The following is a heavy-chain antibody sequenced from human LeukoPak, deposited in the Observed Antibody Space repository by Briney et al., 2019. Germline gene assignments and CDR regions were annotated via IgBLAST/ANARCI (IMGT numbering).Heavy chain of an antibody. CDR1: GFTVSSNY. J-gene: IGHJ4*02. V-gene: IGHV3-30*01. CDR3: ARDARYCSSTSCPTYFDY. D-gene: IGHD2-2*01. CDR2: ISYDGSNK. Sequence: GGSLRLSCAASGFTVSSNYMSWVRQAPGKGLEWVAVISYDGSNKYYADSVKGRFTISRDNSKNTLYLQMNSLRAEDTAVYYCARDARYCSSTSCPTYFDYWGQGTLVTVSS.